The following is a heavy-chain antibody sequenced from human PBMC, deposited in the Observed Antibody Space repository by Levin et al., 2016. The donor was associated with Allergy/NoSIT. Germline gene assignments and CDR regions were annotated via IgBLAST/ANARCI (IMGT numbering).Heavy chain of an antibody. CDR3: AVLPLGYCSGGSCLLSNY. D-gene: IGHD2-15*01. CDR2: IDPSDSYT. J-gene: IGHJ4*02. V-gene: IGHV5-10-1*01. Sequence: VRQMPGKGLEWMGRIDPSDSYTNYSPSFQGHVTISADKSISTAYLQWSSLKASDTAMYYCAVLPLGYCSGGSCLLSNYWGQGTLVTVSS.